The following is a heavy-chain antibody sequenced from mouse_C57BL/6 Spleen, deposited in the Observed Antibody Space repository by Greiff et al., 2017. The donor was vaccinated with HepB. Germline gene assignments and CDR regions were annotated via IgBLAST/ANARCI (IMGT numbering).Heavy chain of an antibody. CDR2: IDPETGGT. CDR1: GYTFTDYE. CDR3: TRSITTVVAHYYAMDY. D-gene: IGHD1-1*01. Sequence: VKLQESGAELVRPGASVTLSCKASGYTFTDYEMHWVKQTPVHGLEWIGAIDPETGGTAYNQKFKGKAILTADKSSSTAYMELRSLTSEDSAVYYCTRSITTVVAHYYAMDYWGQGTSVTVSS. V-gene: IGHV1-15*01. J-gene: IGHJ4*01.